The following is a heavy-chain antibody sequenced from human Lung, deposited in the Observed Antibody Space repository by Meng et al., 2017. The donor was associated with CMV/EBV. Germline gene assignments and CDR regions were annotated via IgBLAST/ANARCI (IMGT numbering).Heavy chain of an antibody. V-gene: IGHV4-4*02. CDR2: IYHSGST. J-gene: IGHJ4*02. CDR3: ASFPPPGKQWLVTDY. Sequence: QGRLQEWGPRLVKPAGTLSLTCAVSGGSTSSSNWCSWIRQPPGKGLEWIGEIYHSGSTNYNPSLKSRVTISVDKSKNQFSLKLSSVTAADTAVYYCASFPPPGKQWLVTDYWGQGTLVTVSS. D-gene: IGHD6-19*01. CDR1: GGSTSSSNW.